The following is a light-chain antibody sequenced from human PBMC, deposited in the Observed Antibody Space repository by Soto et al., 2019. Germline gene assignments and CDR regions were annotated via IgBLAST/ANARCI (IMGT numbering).Light chain of an antibody. J-gene: IGLJ1*01. CDR1: SSDVGAYNY. CDR3: TSYTSTSTYV. V-gene: IGLV2-14*01. CDR2: DVT. Sequence: QSVLAQPASVSGSPGQSITISCTGTSSDVGAYNYVSWYQHHPGKAPRLVIYDVTNRPSGISDRFSGSKSGNTASLTISGLLAEDEADYYCTSYTSTSTYVFGTGTKSPS.